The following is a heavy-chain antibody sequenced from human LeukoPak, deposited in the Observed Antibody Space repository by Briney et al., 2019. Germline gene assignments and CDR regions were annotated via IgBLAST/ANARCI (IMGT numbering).Heavy chain of an antibody. CDR3: ARGRLLRFLEWFEDAFDI. CDR2: LWHSGST. D-gene: IGHD3-3*01. Sequence: SETLSLTCTVPDYSFSISYYWGWIRQPPGKGLEWIGILWHSGSTYYNPSLKSRVTISIDTSKNQFSLKLSSVTAADTAVYYCARGRLLRFLEWFEDAFDIWGQGTMVTVSS. J-gene: IGHJ3*02. V-gene: IGHV4-38-2*02. CDR1: DYSFSISYY.